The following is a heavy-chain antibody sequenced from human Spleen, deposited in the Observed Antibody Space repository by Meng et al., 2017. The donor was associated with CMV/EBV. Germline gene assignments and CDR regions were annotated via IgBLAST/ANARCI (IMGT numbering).Heavy chain of an antibody. CDR2: ISGSGGTT. V-gene: IGHV3-23*01. CDR3: ARGRGDSDIWSGSHYYYYGMDV. D-gene: IGHD3-3*01. J-gene: IGHJ6*02. CDR1: GFTFSSYA. Sequence: GGSLRLSCSASGFTFSSYAMSWVRQAPGKGLEWVSGISGSGGTTYYADSVKGRFTISRDNSKNTLYLQMNSLRVEDTAVYYCARGRGDSDIWSGSHYYYYGMDVWGQGTTVTVSS.